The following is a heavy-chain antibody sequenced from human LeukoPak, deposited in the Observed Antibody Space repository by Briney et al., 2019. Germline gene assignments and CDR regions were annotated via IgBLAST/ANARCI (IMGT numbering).Heavy chain of an antibody. CDR3: AKVGKLSLES. D-gene: IGHD4-23*01. Sequence: PGGSLRLSCAASGFTFGDHAMHWVRQAPGKGLEWVSGISYNSGSLGYADSVRGRFTISRDNAKESLSLQMNSLTPEDTAVYFCAKVGKLSLESWGQGTLVTVSS. V-gene: IGHV3-9*01. CDR1: GFTFGDHA. J-gene: IGHJ4*02. CDR2: ISYNSGSL.